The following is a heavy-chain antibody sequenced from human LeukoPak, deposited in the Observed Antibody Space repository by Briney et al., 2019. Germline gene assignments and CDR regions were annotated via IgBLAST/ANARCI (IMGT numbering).Heavy chain of an antibody. CDR1: GFTFDDYA. V-gene: IGHV3-9*01. CDR3: AKDNRGFGELLEYYFDY. Sequence: AGGSLRLSCAASGFTFDDYAMHWVRQAPGKGLEWVSGISWNSGSIGYADSVKGRFTISRDNAKNSLYLQMNSLRAEDTALYYCAKDNRGFGELLEYYFDYRGQGTLVTVSS. D-gene: IGHD3-10*01. CDR2: ISWNSGSI. J-gene: IGHJ4*02.